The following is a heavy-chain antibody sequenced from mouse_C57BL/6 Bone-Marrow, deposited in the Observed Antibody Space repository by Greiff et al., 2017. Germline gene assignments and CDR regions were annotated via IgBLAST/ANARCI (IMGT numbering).Heavy chain of an antibody. V-gene: IGHV5-4*01. CDR2: ISDGGSYT. D-gene: IGHD1-1*01. Sequence: DVMLVESGGGLVKPGGSLKLSCAASGFTFSSYAMSWVRQTPEKRLEWVATISDGGSYTYYPENVKGRFTISRDNAKNNLYLHMSNRKSEDTAMYYCARDWYYYGSSYDYFDFWGQGTTLTVSS. CDR3: ARDWYYYGSSYDYFDF. CDR1: GFTFSSYA. J-gene: IGHJ2*01.